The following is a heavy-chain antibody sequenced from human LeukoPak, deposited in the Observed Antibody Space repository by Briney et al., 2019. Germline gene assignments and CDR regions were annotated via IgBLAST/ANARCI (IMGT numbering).Heavy chain of an antibody. CDR1: GYTFAYRY. J-gene: IGHJ4*02. CDR3: ARVVVATMSFDY. D-gene: IGHD5-12*01. CDR2: ITPFNGNT. V-gene: IGHV1-45*02. Sequence: GASVKVSCKASGYTFAYRYLHWVRQAPGQALEWMGWITPFNGNTNYAQKFQDRVTITRDRSMSTAYMELSSLRSEDTAVYYCARVVVATMSFDYWGQGTLVTVSS.